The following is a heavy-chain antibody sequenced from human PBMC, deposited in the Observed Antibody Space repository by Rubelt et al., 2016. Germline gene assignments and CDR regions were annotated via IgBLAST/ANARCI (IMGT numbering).Heavy chain of an antibody. CDR1: GASITSGGFF. CDR2: LSSDGRT. J-gene: IGHJ5*02. CDR3: ARHRIIRDMTLGGWFDP. D-gene: IGHD3-16*01. Sequence: QLQLRESGPGLVKPSETLLLDCNVSGASITSGGFFWGWVRQPPGKGLEWIASLSSDGRTFYQSSLRSRVTISAETSRNQFSLRLTFVTAADTALYFCARHRIIRDMTLGGWFDPWGQGALATVSS. V-gene: IGHV4-39*01.